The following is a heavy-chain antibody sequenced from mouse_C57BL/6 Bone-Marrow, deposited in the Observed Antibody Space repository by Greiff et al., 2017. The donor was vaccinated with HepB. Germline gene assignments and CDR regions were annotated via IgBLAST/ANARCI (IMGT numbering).Heavy chain of an antibody. Sequence: QVQLRQSGPGLVQPSQSLSITCTVSGFSLTSYGVHWVRQSPGKGLAWLGVIWRGGSTNYNAAFMSRLSITKDNSKSQVFFKMNSLQADDTAIYYCAKNGHYYGSSYDAMDYWGQGTSVTVSS. V-gene: IGHV2-5*01. D-gene: IGHD1-1*01. CDR1: GFSLTSYG. J-gene: IGHJ4*01. CDR2: IWRGGST. CDR3: AKNGHYYGSSYDAMDY.